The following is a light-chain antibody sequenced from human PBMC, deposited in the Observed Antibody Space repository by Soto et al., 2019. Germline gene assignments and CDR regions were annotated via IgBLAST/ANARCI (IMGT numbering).Light chain of an antibody. CDR2: EVS. CDR1: QSLLHSDGKTY. Sequence: DIVMTQTPLSLSVTPGQPASISCKSSQSLLHSDGKTYLYWYLQKPGQPPQLLIYEVSNRFSGVPDRFSGSGSGTDFTLTISRLEPEDFAVYYCQQYGSSPRTFGQGTKVEIK. J-gene: IGKJ1*01. V-gene: IGKV2D-29*01. CDR3: QQYGSSPRT.